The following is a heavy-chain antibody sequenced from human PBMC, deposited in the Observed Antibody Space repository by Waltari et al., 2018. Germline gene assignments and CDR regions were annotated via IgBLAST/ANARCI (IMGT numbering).Heavy chain of an antibody. J-gene: IGHJ5*02. CDR2: ISGSGGST. D-gene: IGHD3-3*01. V-gene: IGHV3-23*01. Sequence: EVQLLESGGGLVQPGGSLRLSCAASGFTFSSYAMRWVRQAPGQGLGWVSAISGSGGSTYYADSVKGRFTISRDNSKNTLYLQMNSLRAEDTAVYYCAKDPSYHYDFWSGYSGWFDPWGQGTLVTVSS. CDR1: GFTFSSYA. CDR3: AKDPSYHYDFWSGYSGWFDP.